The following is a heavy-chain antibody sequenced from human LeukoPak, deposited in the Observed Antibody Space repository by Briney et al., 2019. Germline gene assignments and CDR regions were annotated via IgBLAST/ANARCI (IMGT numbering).Heavy chain of an antibody. Sequence: ASVKVSCKASGYTFTSYGISWVRQAPGQGLEWMGWINPNSGGTNYAQKFQGRVTMTRDTSISTAYMELSRLRSDDTAVYYCARDVGLRYFDWLKDYWGQGTLVTVSS. CDR2: INPNSGGT. J-gene: IGHJ4*02. D-gene: IGHD3-9*01. CDR1: GYTFTSYG. CDR3: ARDVGLRYFDWLKDY. V-gene: IGHV1-2*02.